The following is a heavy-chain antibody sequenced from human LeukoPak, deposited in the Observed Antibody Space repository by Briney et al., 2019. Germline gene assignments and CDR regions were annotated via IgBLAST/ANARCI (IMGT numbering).Heavy chain of an antibody. CDR1: GFTFSNYG. CDR3: ARDLSVATIRTPLQH. Sequence: GGSLRLSCAASGFTFSNYGMHSGRHAPDKGLGWGAVICYDGSDKYYADSAKGRFTFSRDISKNTLHLQMNSLRAEDTAGNYCARDLSVATIRTPLQHWGQGTLLTVSS. J-gene: IGHJ1*01. CDR2: ICYDGSDK. D-gene: IGHD5-12*01. V-gene: IGHV3-33*01.